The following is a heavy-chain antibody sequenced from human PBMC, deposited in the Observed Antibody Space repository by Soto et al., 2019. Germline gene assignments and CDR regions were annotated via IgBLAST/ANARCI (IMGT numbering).Heavy chain of an antibody. CDR2: VFYTGFT. CDR3: ATSQKGYNWNYFDH. D-gene: IGHD1-20*01. CDR1: GGSISCSDYY. J-gene: IGHJ4*02. Sequence: SETLSLTSAVSGGSISCSDYYLGWLRPSPGKGPEWIGIVFYTGFTSYNPSLESRVSVSVDTSKNQFSLKVSGVSAADTAVYYCATSQKGYNWNYFDHWGQGARVNVS. V-gene: IGHV4-39*01.